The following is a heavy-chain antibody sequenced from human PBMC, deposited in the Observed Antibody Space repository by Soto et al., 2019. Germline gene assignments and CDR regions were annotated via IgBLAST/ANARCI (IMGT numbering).Heavy chain of an antibody. Sequence: PSETLSLTCAVYGGSFSGYYWSWIRQPPGKGLEWIGEINHSGSTNYNPSLKSRVTISVDTSKNQFSLKLSSVTAADTAVYYCARGGEWERVYYGMDVWGQGTTVT. CDR2: INHSGST. CDR1: GGSFSGYY. CDR3: ARGGEWERVYYGMDV. V-gene: IGHV4-34*01. D-gene: IGHD1-26*01. J-gene: IGHJ6*02.